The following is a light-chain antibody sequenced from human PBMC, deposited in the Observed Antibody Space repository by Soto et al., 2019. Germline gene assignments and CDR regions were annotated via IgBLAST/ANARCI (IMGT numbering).Light chain of an antibody. Sequence: IQLTQSPTTLPASVGDRVTLTCRASECISNWLAWNQQGPGRAPKLLLYHASILDTAVPSMISGNGSGTEFTLAISSLQPGDFATYYGQQYCSYSVGQGT. J-gene: IGKJ1*01. V-gene: IGKV1-5*01. CDR3: QQYCSYS. CDR2: HAS. CDR1: ECISNW.